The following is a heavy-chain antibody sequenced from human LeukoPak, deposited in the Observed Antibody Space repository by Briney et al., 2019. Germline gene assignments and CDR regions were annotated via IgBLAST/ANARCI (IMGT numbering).Heavy chain of an antibody. J-gene: IGHJ4*02. CDR1: GYTFTGYY. CDR2: INPNSGGT. CDR3: ASFAGYGGNSLDF. V-gene: IGHV1-2*06. D-gene: IGHD4-23*01. Sequence: ASVKVSCKASGYTFTGYYMRWVRQAPGQGLEWMGRINPNSGGTNYAQKFQGRVTMTRDTSISTAYMELSRLRSDDTAVYYCASFAGYGGNSLDFWGQGTLVTVSS.